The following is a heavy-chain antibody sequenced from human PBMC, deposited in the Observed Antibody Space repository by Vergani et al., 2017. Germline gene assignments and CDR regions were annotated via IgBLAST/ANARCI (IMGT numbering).Heavy chain of an antibody. D-gene: IGHD2-2*01. Sequence: QVQLVESGGGLVKPGGSLRLSCAASGFTFSSYAMHWVRQAPGKGLEWVAVISYDGSNKYYADSVKGRFTISRDNSKNTLYLQMNSLRAEDTAVYYCARDRRVVAALVYWGQGTLVTVSS. CDR2: ISYDGSNK. J-gene: IGHJ4*02. CDR1: GFTFSSYA. CDR3: ARDRRVVAALVY. V-gene: IGHV3-30*04.